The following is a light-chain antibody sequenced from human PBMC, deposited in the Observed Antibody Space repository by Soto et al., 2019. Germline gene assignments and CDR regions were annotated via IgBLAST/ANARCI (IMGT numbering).Light chain of an antibody. CDR3: HHLGKWPRT. CDR1: QSVSSY. Sequence: EIVLTQSPATLSLSPGERATLSCRASQSVSSYLAWYQQKPGQAPRLLIYGASNRATGIPARFSGSGSGTDFTLTSSGLEHEDFAVYYCHHLGKWPRTFGGGTEREIK. J-gene: IGKJ2*01. CDR2: GAS. V-gene: IGKV3-11*01.